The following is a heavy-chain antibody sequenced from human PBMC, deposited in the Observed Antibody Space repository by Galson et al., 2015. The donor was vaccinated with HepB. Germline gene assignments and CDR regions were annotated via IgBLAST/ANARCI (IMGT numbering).Heavy chain of an antibody. Sequence: LSLTCTVSGGSISSGSYYWSWIRQPAGKGLEWIGRIYTSGSTNYNPSLKSRVTMSVDTSKNQFSLKLSSVTAADTAVYYCARDYVAGATTGFDYWGQGTLVTVSS. J-gene: IGHJ4*02. CDR3: ARDYVAGATTGFDY. CDR1: GGSISSGSYY. D-gene: IGHD1-26*01. CDR2: IYTSGST. V-gene: IGHV4-61*02.